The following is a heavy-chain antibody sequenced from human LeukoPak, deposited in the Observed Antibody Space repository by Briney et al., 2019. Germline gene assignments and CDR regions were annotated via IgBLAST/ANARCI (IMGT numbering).Heavy chain of an antibody. CDR3: AKDHPPAVAGHRDIDY. CDR1: GFTFSSYA. V-gene: IGHV3-23*01. D-gene: IGHD6-19*01. CDR2: ISGSGGIT. J-gene: IGHJ4*02. Sequence: GGSLRLSCAASGFTFSSYAMSWVRQAPGKGLEWVSAISGSGGITYYADSVKGRFTISSDNSKNTLYLQMNSLRAEDTAVYYCAKDHPPAVAGHRDIDYWGQGTLVTVSS.